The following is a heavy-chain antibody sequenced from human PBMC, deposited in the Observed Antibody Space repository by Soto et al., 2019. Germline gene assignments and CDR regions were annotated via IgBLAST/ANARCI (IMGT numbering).Heavy chain of an antibody. CDR2: ISYDGSNK. CDR1: GFNFGYYD. J-gene: IGHJ6*02. CDR3: AREDDYGYRYFTSGLDV. Sequence: QTGGSLRLSCAASGFNFGYYDMHWVRQGPGKGLELVAAISYDGSNKYYADSVNVRFTISRDNFKNTLYLQMNNLKIYDAALYFCAREDDYGYRYFTSGLDVWGQGTTVTVSS. V-gene: IGHV3-30*03. D-gene: IGHD4-17*01.